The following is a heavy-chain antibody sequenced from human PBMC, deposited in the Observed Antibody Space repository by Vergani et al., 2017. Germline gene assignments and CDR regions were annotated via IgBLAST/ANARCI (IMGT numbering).Heavy chain of an antibody. CDR1: GGTFSSYA. CDR2: IIPIFGTA. CDR3: ARASLSYYDILTGPNYYYYYYMDV. J-gene: IGHJ6*03. Sequence: VQLVESGAEVKKPGSSVKVSCKASGGTFSSYAISWVRQAPGQGLEWMGRIIPIFGTANYAQKFQGRVTITADESTSTAYMELSSLRSEDTAVYYCARASLSYYDILTGPNYYYYYYMDVWGKGTTVTVSS. V-gene: IGHV1-69*18. D-gene: IGHD3-9*01.